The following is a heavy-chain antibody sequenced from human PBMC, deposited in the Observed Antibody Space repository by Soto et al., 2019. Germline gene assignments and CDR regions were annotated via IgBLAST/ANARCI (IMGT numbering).Heavy chain of an antibody. Sequence: QVQLVESGGGVVQPGRSLRLSCAASGFTFSHYAMHWVRQAPGKGLEWVALMSYDGSNEYYADSVKSRFTLSRDNSKNTLFLQMSSRRAEDTAVYYCATGGAPNFDDWCQGPLVTVSS. J-gene: IGHJ4*02. CDR2: MSYDGSNE. CDR1: GFTFSHYA. D-gene: IGHD3-10*01. CDR3: ATGGAPNFDD. V-gene: IGHV3-30*03.